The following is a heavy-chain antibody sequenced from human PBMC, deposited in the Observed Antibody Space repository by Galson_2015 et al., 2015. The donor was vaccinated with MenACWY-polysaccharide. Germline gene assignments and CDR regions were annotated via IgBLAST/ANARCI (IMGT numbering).Heavy chain of an antibody. Sequence: SVKVSCKVSGYTLTDLSMHWVRQAPGKGLEWMGGFDPEDGETIYAQKFQGRVTMTEDTSTDTAYMELSSLRSEDTAVYYCATVFLLSFPVVVITRAFDYWCQGTLFTVSS. CDR1: GYTLTDLS. CDR3: ATVFLLSFPVVVITRAFDY. J-gene: IGHJ4*02. D-gene: IGHD3-22*01. CDR2: FDPEDGET. V-gene: IGHV1-24*01.